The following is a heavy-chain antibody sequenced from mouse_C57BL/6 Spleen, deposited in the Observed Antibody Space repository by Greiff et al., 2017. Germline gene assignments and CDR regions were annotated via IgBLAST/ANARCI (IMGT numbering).Heavy chain of an antibody. CDR3: ARQVTGAY. CDR2: IYPGDGDT. CDR1: GYAFSSSW. Sequence: VQLQQSGPELVKPGASVKISCKASGYAFSSSWMNWVKQRPGKGLEWIGRIYPGDGDTNYNGKFKGKATLTADKASSTAYMQLSSLTSEDSAVYFCARQVTGAYWGQGTLVTVSA. V-gene: IGHV1-82*01. D-gene: IGHD2-3*01. J-gene: IGHJ3*01.